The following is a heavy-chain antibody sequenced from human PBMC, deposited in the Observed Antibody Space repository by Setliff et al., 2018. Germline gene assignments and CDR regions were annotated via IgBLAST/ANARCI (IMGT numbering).Heavy chain of an antibody. D-gene: IGHD6-25*01. V-gene: IGHV1-18*01. CDR3: ARAGLAAAGRKGVFDH. J-gene: IGHJ4*02. CDR1: GCTFTNFG. CDR2: INNYNFNT. Sequence: ASVKVSCKASGCTFTNFGITWVRQAPGQGLEWMGWINNYNFNTNYAQKLQGRVTMAIDTSTSTVYMELNSLTSDDTAVYYCARAGLAAAGRKGVFDHWGQGTLVTVSS.